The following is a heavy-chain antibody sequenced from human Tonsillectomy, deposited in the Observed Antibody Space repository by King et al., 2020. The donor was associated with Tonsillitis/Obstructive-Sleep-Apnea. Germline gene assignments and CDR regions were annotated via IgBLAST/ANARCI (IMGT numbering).Heavy chain of an antibody. D-gene: IGHD2-2*01. CDR1: GFTFSSYS. V-gene: IGHV3-48*02. J-gene: IGHJ3*02. Sequence: VQLVESGGGLVQPGGSLRLSCAASGFTFSSYSMNWVRQAPGKGLEWVSYISSSSSTIYYADSGKGRFTISRDNAKNSLYLQMNSLRDEDTAVYYCARDGIVVVPAAGGAFDIWGQGTMVTVSS. CDR2: ISSSSSTI. CDR3: ARDGIVVVPAAGGAFDI.